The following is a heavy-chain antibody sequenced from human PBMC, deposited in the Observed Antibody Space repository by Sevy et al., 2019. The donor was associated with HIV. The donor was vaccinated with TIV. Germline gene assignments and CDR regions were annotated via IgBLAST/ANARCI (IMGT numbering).Heavy chain of an antibody. CDR2: IYYSGST. D-gene: IGHD6-19*01. CDR3: AGESLGAVAGGYFDY. J-gene: IGHJ4*02. CDR1: GGSISSYY. V-gene: IGHV4-59*01. Sequence: SETLSLTCTVSGGSISSYYWSWIRQPPGKGLEWIGYIYYSGSTNYNPSLKSRVTISVDTSKNQFSLKLSSVTAADTAVYYCAGESLGAVAGGYFDYWGQGTLVTVSS.